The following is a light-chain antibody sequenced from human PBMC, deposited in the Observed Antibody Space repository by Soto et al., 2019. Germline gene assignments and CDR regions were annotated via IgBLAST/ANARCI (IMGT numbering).Light chain of an antibody. J-gene: IGKJ1*01. Sequence: EIVMTQSPATLSLSPGERATLPCRASQSVGSSYLAWYQQKPGQAPRLLIYDASNRATGIPARFSGSGSGTDFTLTISSLEPEDFAVYYCQQRSNWPPGRTFGQGTKVDIK. CDR1: QSVGSSY. V-gene: IGKV3-11*01. CDR3: QQRSNWPPGRT. CDR2: DAS.